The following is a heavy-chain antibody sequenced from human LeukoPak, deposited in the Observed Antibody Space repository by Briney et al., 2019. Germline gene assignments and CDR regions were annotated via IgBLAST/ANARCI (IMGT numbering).Heavy chain of an antibody. D-gene: IGHD3-22*01. J-gene: IGHJ4*02. CDR3: ARTFYYDSSGPLLDY. CDR1: GFTFSSYW. CDR2: INSDGSST. V-gene: IGHV3-74*01. Sequence: GGSLRLSCAASGFTFSSYWMHWVRRAPGKGLVWGSRINSDGSSTSYADSVKGRFTISRDNAKDALYLQMNSLRAEDTAVYYCARTFYYDSSGPLLDYWGQGTLVTVSS.